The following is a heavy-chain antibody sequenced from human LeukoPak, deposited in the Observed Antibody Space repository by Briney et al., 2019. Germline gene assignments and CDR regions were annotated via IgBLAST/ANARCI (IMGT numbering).Heavy chain of an antibody. CDR2: ISGSGGTT. J-gene: IGHJ5*02. V-gene: IGHV3-23*01. D-gene: IGHD2-2*01. CDR1: GFTFSNYA. Sequence: GGSLRLSCAASGFTFSNYAMSWVRQAPGKGLEWVSAISGSGGTTYYADSVKGRFTISRDNSMNTLYLQMNSLRAEDTAVFYCARGDCSSTSCSSTPKNWFDPWGQGTLVSVSS. CDR3: ARGDCSSTSCSSTPKNWFDP.